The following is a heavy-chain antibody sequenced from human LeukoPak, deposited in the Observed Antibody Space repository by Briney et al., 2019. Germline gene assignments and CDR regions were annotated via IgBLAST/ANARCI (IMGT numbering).Heavy chain of an antibody. J-gene: IGHJ6*03. CDR2: IYYSGST. V-gene: IGHV4-59*01. D-gene: IGHD1-26*01. CDR1: GGSINNYY. Sequence: SETLSLTCTVSGGSINNYYWNWIRQPPGKGLEWIGYIYYSGSTNYNPSLKSRVTISVDTSKNQFSLKLSSVTAADTAVYYCARGVGATANSLYYYYYMDVWGKGTTVTVSS. CDR3: ARGVGATANSLYYYYYMDV.